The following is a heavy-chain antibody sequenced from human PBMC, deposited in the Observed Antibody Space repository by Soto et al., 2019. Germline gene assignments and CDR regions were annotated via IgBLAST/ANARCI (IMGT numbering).Heavy chain of an antibody. CDR3: PRNSRASDYSMVRDPLGRFDY. J-gene: IGHJ4*02. Sequence: SETLSLTCAVSGGSISSGGYSWSWIRQPPGKGLEWIGYIYHSGSTYYNPSLKSRDTISVDRSKNQFSLKLSSVTAADTAVYYCPRNSRASDYSMVRDPLGRFDYWGQGTLVTVSS. CDR1: GGSISSGGYS. D-gene: IGHD3-10*01. CDR2: IYHSGST. V-gene: IGHV4-30-2*01.